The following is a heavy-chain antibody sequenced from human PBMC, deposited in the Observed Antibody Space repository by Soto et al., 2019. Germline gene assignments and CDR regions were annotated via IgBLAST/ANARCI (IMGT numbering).Heavy chain of an antibody. Sequence: GASVKVSCKASGITYTTYAIHWVRQAPGQGLEWMGWINTGNGNTRYLQRFQGRFTLTTDTSANIAYMDLSSLTSEDTAVYYCARAISGYVTWGQGTLVTVSS. J-gene: IGHJ5*02. V-gene: IGHV1-3*04. CDR2: INTGNGNT. CDR3: ARAISGYVT. D-gene: IGHD5-12*01. CDR1: GITYTTYA.